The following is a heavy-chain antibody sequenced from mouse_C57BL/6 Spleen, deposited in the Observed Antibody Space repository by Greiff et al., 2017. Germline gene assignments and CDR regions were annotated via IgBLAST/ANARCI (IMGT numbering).Heavy chain of an antibody. Sequence: EVKLVESGEGLVKPGGSLKLSCAASGFTFSSYAMSWVRQTPEKRLEWVAYISSGGDYIYYADTVKGRFTISRDNARNTLYLQMSSLKSEDTAMYYCTRDQGYSNWGYYAMDYWGQGTSVTVSS. D-gene: IGHD2-5*01. CDR3: TRDQGYSNWGYYAMDY. J-gene: IGHJ4*01. V-gene: IGHV5-9-1*02. CDR2: ISSGGDYI. CDR1: GFTFSSYA.